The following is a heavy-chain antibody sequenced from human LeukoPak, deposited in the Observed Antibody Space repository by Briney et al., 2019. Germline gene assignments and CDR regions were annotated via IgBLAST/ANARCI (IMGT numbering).Heavy chain of an antibody. J-gene: IGHJ6*02. CDR1: GGSFSGYY. CDR3: ARGHGMDV. CDR2: INHSGST. V-gene: IGHV4-34*01. Sequence: SETLSLTCAVYGGSFSGYYCSWIRQPPGKGLEWIGEINHSGSTNYNPSLKSRVTISVDTSKNQFSLKLSSVTAADTAVYYCARGHGMDVWGQGTTVTVSS.